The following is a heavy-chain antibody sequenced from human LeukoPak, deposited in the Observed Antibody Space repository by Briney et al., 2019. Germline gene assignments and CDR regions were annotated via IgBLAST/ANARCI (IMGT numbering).Heavy chain of an antibody. CDR2: IYYRGST. J-gene: IGHJ5*02. CDR1: GGSISSSSYY. CDR3: ARSTTSWYGNWFDT. V-gene: IGHV4-39*07. D-gene: IGHD6-13*01. Sequence: PSETLSLTCTVSGGSISSSSYYWGWIRQPPGKGLEWIGSIYYRGSTYYNPSLKSRVTISVDKSKNQFSLKLSSVTAADTAVYYCARSTTSWYGNWFDTWGQGTLVTVSS.